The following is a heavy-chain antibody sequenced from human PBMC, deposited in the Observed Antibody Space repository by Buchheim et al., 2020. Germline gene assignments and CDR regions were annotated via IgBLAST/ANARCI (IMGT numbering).Heavy chain of an antibody. Sequence: QVQLVESGGGVVQPGRSLRLSCAASGFSFSNYGMHWVRQAPGKGLEWVAIIWHDGNNKYYADSVKGRFTISRANSKNKLYLQMNSRRAEDTAVYYCAAGDPLDYWGQGAL. J-gene: IGHJ4*02. CDR3: AAGDPLDY. CDR1: GFSFSNYG. CDR2: IWHDGNNK. D-gene: IGHD7-27*01. V-gene: IGHV3-33*01.